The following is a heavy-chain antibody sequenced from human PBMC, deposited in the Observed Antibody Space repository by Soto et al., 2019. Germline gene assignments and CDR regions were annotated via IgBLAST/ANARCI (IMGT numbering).Heavy chain of an antibody. Sequence: SETLSLTCTVSGGSISSGDYYWSWIRQPPGKGLEWIGYIYYSGSTYYNPSLKSRVTISVDTSKNQFSLKLSSVTAADTAVYYCARDTILAILYGCMVVWGPGTTVTVS. CDR1: GGSISSGDYY. V-gene: IGHV4-30-4*01. CDR3: ARDTILAILYGCMVV. J-gene: IGHJ6*02. CDR2: IYYSGST. D-gene: IGHD3-3*02.